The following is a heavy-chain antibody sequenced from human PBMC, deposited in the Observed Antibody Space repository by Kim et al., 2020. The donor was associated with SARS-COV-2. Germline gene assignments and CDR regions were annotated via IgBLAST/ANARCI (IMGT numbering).Heavy chain of an antibody. CDR3: ARKRTGIVAAGGGMDV. CDR1: GYTFTSYD. J-gene: IGHJ6*02. Sequence: ASVKVSCKTSGYTFTSYDINWVRQAPGQGLEWMGRVNPNRGDTGYAQKFQGRATMTRNTSIRIAYMELSSLRSEDTAGYYCARKRTGIVAAGGGMDVLGQ. D-gene: IGHD6-13*01. CDR2: VNPNRGDT. V-gene: IGHV1-8*01.